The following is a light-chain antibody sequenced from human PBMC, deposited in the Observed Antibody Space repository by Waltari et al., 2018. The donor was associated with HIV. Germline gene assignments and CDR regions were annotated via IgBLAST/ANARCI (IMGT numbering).Light chain of an antibody. V-gene: IGLV2-23*01. Sequence: SALTQPAPVSRSPGQSITISCPRTSSAVGRYNLVSWYQQHPGKAPKLIIYEGSKRPSGVSNRFSGSKSGNTASLTISGLQAEDEADYYCCSYAGSSTLEVFGGGTKLTVL. CDR2: EGS. CDR1: SSAVGRYNL. CDR3: CSYAGSSTLEV. J-gene: IGLJ2*01.